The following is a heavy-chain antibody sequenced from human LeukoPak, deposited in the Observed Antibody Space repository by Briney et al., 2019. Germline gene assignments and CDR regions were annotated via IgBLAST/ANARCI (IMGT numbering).Heavy chain of an antibody. D-gene: IGHD3-3*01. CDR2: INSDGSST. V-gene: IGHV3-74*01. CDR3: ARDLRFLEWLLYAREDY. J-gene: IGHJ4*02. Sequence: GGSLRLSCAACGFTFSSYWMHWVRQAPGKGLVWVSRINSDGSSTSYADSVKGRFTISRDNAKNTLYLQMNSLRAEDTAVYYCARDLRFLEWLLYAREDYWGQGTLVTVSS. CDR1: GFTFSSYW.